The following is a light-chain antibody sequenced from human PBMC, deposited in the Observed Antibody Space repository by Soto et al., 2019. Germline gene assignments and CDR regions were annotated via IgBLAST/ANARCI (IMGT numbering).Light chain of an antibody. V-gene: IGKV3-20*01. CDR3: QQYHNSPRT. CDR2: GAS. CDR1: QSISSSY. J-gene: IGKJ1*01. Sequence: EIVLTQSPGTLSLSPGERATLSCRASQSISSSYLAWYQQKPGQAPRLVMYGASSRATGIPDRFSGFGSGTDFTLTISRLEPEDFAVYYCQQYHNSPRTFGQGTKVEIK.